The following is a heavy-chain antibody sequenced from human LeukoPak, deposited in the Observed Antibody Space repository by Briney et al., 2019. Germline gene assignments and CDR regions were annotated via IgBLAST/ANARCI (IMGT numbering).Heavy chain of an antibody. CDR2: INHSGST. J-gene: IGHJ5*02. D-gene: IGHD1-26*01. CDR3: ARGGGRATICDTWFDP. Sequence: PSETLSLTCAVYGGPFSGYYWSWIRQPPGKGLEWVGDINHSGSTNYNPSLKSRVTISVDTSRNHFSLKVNSVTAADTAAYYCARGGGRATICDTWFDPWGQGTLVTVSS. CDR1: GGPFSGYY. V-gene: IGHV4-34*01.